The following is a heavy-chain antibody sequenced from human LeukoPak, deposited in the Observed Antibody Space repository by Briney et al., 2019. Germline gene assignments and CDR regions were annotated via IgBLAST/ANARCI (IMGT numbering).Heavy chain of an antibody. Sequence: TGGSLRLSCAASGFTFSSYGMHWVRQAPGKGLEWVAVIWYDGSNKYYADSVKGRFTISRDNSKNTLYLQMNSLRAEDTAVYYCARVSLPAAISYYYYYGMDVWGQGTTVTVSS. CDR1: GFTFSSYG. J-gene: IGHJ6*02. CDR2: IWYDGSNK. V-gene: IGHV3-33*01. D-gene: IGHD2-2*02. CDR3: ARVSLPAAISYYYYYGMDV.